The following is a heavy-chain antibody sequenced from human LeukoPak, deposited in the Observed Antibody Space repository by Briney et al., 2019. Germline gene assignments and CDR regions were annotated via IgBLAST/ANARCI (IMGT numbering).Heavy chain of an antibody. V-gene: IGHV3-9*01. CDR1: GFTYHDYA. Sequence: SGGSLRLSCTASGFTYHDYAMQWVRQAPGKGLEWVSGISWNSGSIGYADSVKGRFTISRDNAKNSLYLQMNRLRDEDTALYFCAKGYDNIGYNAFDIWGQGTMVTVSA. D-gene: IGHD3-22*01. CDR3: AKGYDNIGYNAFDI. J-gene: IGHJ3*02. CDR2: ISWNSGSI.